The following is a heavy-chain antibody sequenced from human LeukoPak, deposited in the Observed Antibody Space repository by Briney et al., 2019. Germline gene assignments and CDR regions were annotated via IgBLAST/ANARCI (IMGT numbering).Heavy chain of an antibody. D-gene: IGHD4-23*01. CDR1: GFTFSSYW. CDR3: ARAEGYGGELDS. J-gene: IGHJ4*02. Sequence: GGSLRLSCAASGFTFSSYWMHWVRQAPGKGLVWVSRINSDGSSTNYADSVKGRFTISRDNAKNTLYLQMNSLRAEDTAVYYCARAEGYGGELDSWGQGTLVTVSS. V-gene: IGHV3-74*01. CDR2: INSDGSST.